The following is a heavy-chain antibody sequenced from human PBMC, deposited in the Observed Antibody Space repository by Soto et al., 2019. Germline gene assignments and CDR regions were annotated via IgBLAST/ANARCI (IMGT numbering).Heavy chain of an antibody. CDR2: IIPISGTA. Sequence: QVQLVQSGAEVKKPGSSVKVSCKASGGTFSSYAISWVRQAPGQGLEWMGGIIPISGTATYAQKFQGRVMITADESKSTAYMELSSLRSEDTAVYYCARSQGSSTSLEIYYYYYYGMDVWGQGTTVTVSS. V-gene: IGHV1-69*01. D-gene: IGHD2-2*01. CDR1: GGTFSSYA. CDR3: ARSQGSSTSLEIYYYYYYGMDV. J-gene: IGHJ6*02.